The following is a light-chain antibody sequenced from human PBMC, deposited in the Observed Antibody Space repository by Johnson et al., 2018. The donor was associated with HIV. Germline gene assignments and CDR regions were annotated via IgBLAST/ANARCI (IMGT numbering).Light chain of an antibody. CDR3: GTWDSSLSFYV. CDR2: ENN. V-gene: IGLV1-51*02. J-gene: IGLJ1*01. Sequence: QSVLTQPPSVSAAPGQKVDISFSGSSSNIGNNYVSWYQQLPGTAPKLLIYENNKRPSGIPDRFSGSKSGTSATLGITRLQTGDEADYYCGTWDSSLSFYVFGTGTKVTVL. CDR1: SSNIGNNY.